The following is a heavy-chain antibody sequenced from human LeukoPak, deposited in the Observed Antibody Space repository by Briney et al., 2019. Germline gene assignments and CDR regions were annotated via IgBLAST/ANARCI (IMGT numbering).Heavy chain of an antibody. CDR3: AREATKLTHPYFDH. CDR1: GGSITTHY. CDR2: IYYTGGT. J-gene: IGHJ4*02. V-gene: IGHV4-59*11. Sequence: SETLSLTCNVSGGSITTHYWSWFRQPPGKGLEWIGYIYYTGGTNYNSALKSRVTVSIDTSKSQFSLRLNSVTTADTAVYYCAREATKLTHPYFDHWGQGILVTVSS. D-gene: IGHD1-1*01.